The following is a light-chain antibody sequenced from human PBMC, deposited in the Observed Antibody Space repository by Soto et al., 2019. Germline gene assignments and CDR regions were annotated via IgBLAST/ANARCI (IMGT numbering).Light chain of an antibody. CDR1: GSNIGAGYD. Sequence: QSVLTQPPSVSGAPGQSVTISCIGSGSNIGAGYDVHWYQQLPGVAPKLLIFDTANRPSGVPGRFSGSKSGASASLAITGLLPEDEADFFCQSFDNNLNAVVFGGGTQLTVL. J-gene: IGLJ2*01. CDR2: DTA. V-gene: IGLV1-40*01. CDR3: QSFDNNLNAVV.